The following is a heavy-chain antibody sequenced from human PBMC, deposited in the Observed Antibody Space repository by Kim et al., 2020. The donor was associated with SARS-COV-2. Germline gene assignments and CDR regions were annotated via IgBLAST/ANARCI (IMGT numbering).Heavy chain of an antibody. J-gene: IGHJ4*02. CDR1: GFTFDEYA. CDR3: ITDIVAGGADS. D-gene: IGHD3-16*01. Sequence: GGSLRLSCAGSGFTFDEYAMHWVRQAPGKGLEWVSGIFSSGRTGYADSMKGRVTISRDNAKNLLYLQINSLTLEDTAFYYCITDIVAGGADSWGPGTLVT. CDR2: IFSSGRT. V-gene: IGHV3-9*01.